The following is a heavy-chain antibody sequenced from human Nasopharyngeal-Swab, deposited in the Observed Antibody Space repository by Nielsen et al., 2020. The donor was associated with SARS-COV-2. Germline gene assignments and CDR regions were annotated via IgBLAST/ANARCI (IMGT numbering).Heavy chain of an antibody. D-gene: IGHD5-12*01. CDR3: ARSGSGYARGWFDP. J-gene: IGHJ5*02. V-gene: IGHV3-20*01. CDR1: GFTFSSYW. Sequence: GESLKISCAASGFTFSSYWTSWVRQAPGKGLEWVSGINWNGGSTGYADSVKGRFTISRDNAKNSLYLQMNSLRAEDTALYHCARSGSGYARGWFDPWGQGTLVTVSS. CDR2: INWNGGST.